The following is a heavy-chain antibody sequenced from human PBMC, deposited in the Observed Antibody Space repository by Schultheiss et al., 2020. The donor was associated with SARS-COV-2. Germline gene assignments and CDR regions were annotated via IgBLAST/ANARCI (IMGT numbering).Heavy chain of an antibody. CDR3: ARERVLERTVAGRGFDAFDI. D-gene: IGHD6-19*01. V-gene: IGHV3-30*03. J-gene: IGHJ3*02. CDR2: ISYDGSNK. CDR1: GFTFSSYG. Sequence: GGSLRLSCAASGFTFSSYGMHWVRQAPGKGLEWVAVISYDGSNKYYADSVKGRFTISRDNAKNSLYLQMNSLRAEDTTVYYCARERVLERTVAGRGFDAFDIWGQGTMVTVSS.